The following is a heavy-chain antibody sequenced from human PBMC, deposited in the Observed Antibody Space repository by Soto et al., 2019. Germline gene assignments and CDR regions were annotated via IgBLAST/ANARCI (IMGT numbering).Heavy chain of an antibody. CDR2: IYPGNSDT. Sequence: PGESLKISCKGSGYSFTTYWIGWVRQMSGKGLEWMAIIYPGNSDTRYSPSFQGQVTISADKSINTAYLQWSSLKASDTAMYYCARWTASSSYGMDVWGQGTTVTVSS. J-gene: IGHJ6*02. V-gene: IGHV5-51*01. D-gene: IGHD3-10*01. CDR1: GYSFTTYW. CDR3: ARWTASSSYGMDV.